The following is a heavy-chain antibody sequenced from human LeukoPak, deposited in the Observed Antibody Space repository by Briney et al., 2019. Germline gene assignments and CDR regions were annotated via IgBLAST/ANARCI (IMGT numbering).Heavy chain of an antibody. CDR2: INHSGST. V-gene: IGHV4-34*01. D-gene: IGHD6-19*01. CDR3: ARHATSGSSGWYPSYWYFDL. J-gene: IGHJ2*01. Sequence: SETLSLTCAVYGGSFSGYYWSWIRQPPGKGLEWIGEINHSGSTNYNPSLKSRVTISVDTSKNQFSLKLSSVTAADTAVYYCARHATSGSSGWYPSYWYFDLWGRGTLVTVSS. CDR1: GGSFSGYY.